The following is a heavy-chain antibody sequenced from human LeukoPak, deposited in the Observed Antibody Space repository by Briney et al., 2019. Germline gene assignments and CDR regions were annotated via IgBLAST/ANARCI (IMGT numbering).Heavy chain of an antibody. Sequence: PGRSLILSCAASGFTFSNYAMSWVRQVPGRGLEWVSTISSRGDSTYVADSVRGRFTISRDNSKNSLCLQMNSVRVEDTAVYYCAKGPRPDITVAHTVEKWGQGTLVTVSS. D-gene: IGHD6-19*01. CDR2: ISSRGDST. V-gene: IGHV3-23*01. CDR3: AKGPRPDITVAHTVEK. J-gene: IGHJ4*02. CDR1: GFTFSNYA.